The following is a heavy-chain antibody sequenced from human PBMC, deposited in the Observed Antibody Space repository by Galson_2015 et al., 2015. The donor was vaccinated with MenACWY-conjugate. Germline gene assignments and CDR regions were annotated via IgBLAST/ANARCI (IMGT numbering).Heavy chain of an antibody. CDR2: ISRSSSYA. CDR3: ARASREVDY. D-gene: IGHD3-10*01. V-gene: IGHV3-11*06. Sequence: VSFISRSSSYAVYVDSVKGRFTISRDDAKNSLYLQMNSLSAEDTAVYFCARASREVDYWGQGTLVTVSS. J-gene: IGHJ4*02.